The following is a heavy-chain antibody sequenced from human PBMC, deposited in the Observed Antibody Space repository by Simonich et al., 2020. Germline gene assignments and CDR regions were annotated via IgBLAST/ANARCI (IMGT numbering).Heavy chain of an antibody. V-gene: IGHV1-2*06. CDR1: GYTFTGYY. D-gene: IGHD3-10*01. J-gene: IGHJ6*02. CDR3: ARVPGIYYYYGMDV. Sequence: GAEVKKPGASVKVSCKASGYTFTGYYMHWVRQAPGQGLEWMGRINPNSGGTNYAQKVQGRVTMTRDTSISTAYMELSRLRSDYTAVYYCARVPGIYYYYGMDVWGQGTTVTVSS. CDR2: INPNSGGT.